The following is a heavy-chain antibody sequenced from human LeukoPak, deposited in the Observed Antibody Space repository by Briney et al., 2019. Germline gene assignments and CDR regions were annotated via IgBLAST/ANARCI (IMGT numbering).Heavy chain of an antibody. J-gene: IGHJ4*02. Sequence: GGSLRLSCAASGFTFSSYEMNWVRQAPGEGLEWVSFISSTGGTIYYADSVKGRFTISRDNGKNSLYLQMNSLRAEDTAVYYCAREVCSSTNCYPGYWGQGTLVTVSS. CDR1: GFTFSSYE. CDR2: ISSTGGTI. V-gene: IGHV3-48*03. CDR3: AREVCSSTNCYPGY. D-gene: IGHD2-2*01.